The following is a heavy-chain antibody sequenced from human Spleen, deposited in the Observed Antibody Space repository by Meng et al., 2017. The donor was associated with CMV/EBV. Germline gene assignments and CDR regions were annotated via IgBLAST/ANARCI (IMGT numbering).Heavy chain of an antibody. Sequence: SLKISCAASGFTFISYGMHWVRQAPGKGLEWVGRTRSKANSYTTEYAASVKGRFTISRDDSKNSLYLQMNSLKTEDTAVYYCARVVKNAYYFDYWGQGTLVTVSS. J-gene: IGHJ4*02. CDR1: GFTFISYG. V-gene: IGHV3-72*01. D-gene: IGHD1-1*01. CDR2: TRSKANSYTT. CDR3: ARVVKNAYYFDY.